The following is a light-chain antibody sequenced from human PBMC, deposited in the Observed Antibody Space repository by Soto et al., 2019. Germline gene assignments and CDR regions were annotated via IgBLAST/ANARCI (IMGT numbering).Light chain of an antibody. J-gene: IGKJ5*01. CDR2: GAS. V-gene: IGKV3-20*01. Sequence: EIVLTQSPGTLSLSPGEIATLSCRAGQSVSSSYLAWYQQKPGQAPRLLIYGASSRATGIPDRFSGSGSGTDFTLTISRLEPEDFAVYYCQQYGSSPRITVGQGTRLEI. CDR1: QSVSSSY. CDR3: QQYGSSPRIT.